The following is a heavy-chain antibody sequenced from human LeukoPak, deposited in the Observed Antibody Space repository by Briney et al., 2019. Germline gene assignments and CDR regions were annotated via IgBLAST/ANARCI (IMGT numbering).Heavy chain of an antibody. CDR3: ARRGILTGYMFDY. D-gene: IGHD3-9*01. J-gene: IGHJ4*02. CDR1: GYTLTSYY. CDR2: INPSGGST. V-gene: IGHV1-46*03. Sequence: ASVKVSCKASGYTLTSYYMHGVRQAPGQGLEWMGIINPSGGSTTYAQKFQGRVTMTSDTSTSTVYMELSSLRSDDTAVYYCARRGILTGYMFDYWGQGTLVTVSS.